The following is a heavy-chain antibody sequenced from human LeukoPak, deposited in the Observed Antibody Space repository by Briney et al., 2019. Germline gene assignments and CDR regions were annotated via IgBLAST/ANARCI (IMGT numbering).Heavy chain of an antibody. Sequence: ASVKVSCKASGGTFSSYAISWVRQAPGQGLEWMGRIIPTFGTANYAQKFQGRVTITTDESTSTAYMELSSLRSEDTAVYYCARAGLRSDYYDSSGYYWDYWGQGTLVTVSS. CDR1: GGTFSSYA. V-gene: IGHV1-69*05. D-gene: IGHD3-22*01. J-gene: IGHJ4*02. CDR2: IIPTFGTA. CDR3: ARAGLRSDYYDSSGYYWDY.